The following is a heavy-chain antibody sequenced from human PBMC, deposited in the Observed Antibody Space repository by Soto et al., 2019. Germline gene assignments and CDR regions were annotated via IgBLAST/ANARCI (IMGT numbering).Heavy chain of an antibody. J-gene: IGHJ4*02. Sequence: ASVKVSCKVSGYTLTELSMHWVRQAPGKGLEWMGGFDPEDGETIYAHKFQGRVTMTEDTSTDTAYMELSSLRSEDTAVYYCATEYPERDLCGYRDYWGQGTLVTVYS. V-gene: IGHV1-24*01. CDR3: ATEYPERDLCGYRDY. CDR2: FDPEDGET. CDR1: GYTLTELS. D-gene: IGHD5-12*01.